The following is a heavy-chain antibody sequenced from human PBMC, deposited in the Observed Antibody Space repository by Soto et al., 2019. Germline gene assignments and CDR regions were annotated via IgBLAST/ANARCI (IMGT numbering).Heavy chain of an antibody. CDR3: ARLSPLRYYYDSSGYYSDAFDI. V-gene: IGHV4-4*02. CDR1: GGSISSSNW. J-gene: IGHJ3*02. CDR2: IYHSGST. D-gene: IGHD3-22*01. Sequence: SETLSLTCAVSGGSISSSNWWSWVRQPPGKGLEWIGEIYHSGSTNYNPSLKSRVTISVDKSKNQFSLKLSSVTAADTAVYYCARLSPLRYYYDSSGYYSDAFDIWGQGTMVTV.